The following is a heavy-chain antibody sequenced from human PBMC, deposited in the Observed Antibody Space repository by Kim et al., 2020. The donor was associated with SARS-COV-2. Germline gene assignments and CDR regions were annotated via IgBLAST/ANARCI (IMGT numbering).Heavy chain of an antibody. Sequence: GGSLRLSCAASGFTFSNYGMHWVRQAPGKGLEWVAVIWYDGSNKYYADSVKGRFTISRDNSKNKLFLQMNSLRAEDTAAYYCARAYCSGDSCDVGIYYY. J-gene: IGHJ6*01. D-gene: IGHD2-15*01. CDR3: ARAYCSGDSCDVGIYYY. CDR2: IWYDGSNK. V-gene: IGHV3-33*01. CDR1: GFTFSNYG.